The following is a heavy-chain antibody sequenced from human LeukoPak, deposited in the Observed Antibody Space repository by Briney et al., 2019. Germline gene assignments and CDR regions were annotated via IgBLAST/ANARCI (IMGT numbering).Heavy chain of an antibody. V-gene: IGHV3-64*01. D-gene: IGHD3-9*01. J-gene: IGHJ4*02. CDR1: GYTFTCYY. Sequence: SCKASGYTFTCYYMHWVRQAPGKGLDYVSAISSNGGSTYYANSVKGRFTISRDNSKNTLYLQMGSLRAEDMAVYYCARASNAGLRYFDWLSDYWGQGTLVTVSS. CDR3: ARASNAGLRYFDWLSDY. CDR2: ISSNGGST.